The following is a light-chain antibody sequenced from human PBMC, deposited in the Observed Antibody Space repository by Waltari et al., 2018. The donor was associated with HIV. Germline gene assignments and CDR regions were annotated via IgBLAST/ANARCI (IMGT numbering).Light chain of an antibody. CDR2: DNN. V-gene: IGLV1-51*01. CDR3: GTWDSRLSAVV. Sequence: QYVLTQPPSVSAAPGQKGTITCSGTRSNIGNNNVSRYQELPGTAPKLLIYDNNTRPSGIPDRFSGSKSGTSATLGITGLRTGDEADYYCGTWDSRLSAVVFGGGTKLTVL. CDR1: RSNIGNNN. J-gene: IGLJ2*01.